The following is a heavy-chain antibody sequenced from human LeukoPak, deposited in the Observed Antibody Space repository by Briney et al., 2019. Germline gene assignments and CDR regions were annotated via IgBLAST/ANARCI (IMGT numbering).Heavy chain of an antibody. CDR3: ARESGQYYYDSSGYLDY. Sequence: PSETLSLTCTVSGGSIGSYYWSWIRQPAGKGLEWIGRIYTSGSTNYNPSLKSRVTMSVDTSKNQFSLKLSSVTAADTAVYYCARESGQYYYDSSGYLDYWGQGTLVTVSS. CDR2: IYTSGST. V-gene: IGHV4-4*07. J-gene: IGHJ4*02. CDR1: GGSIGSYY. D-gene: IGHD3-22*01.